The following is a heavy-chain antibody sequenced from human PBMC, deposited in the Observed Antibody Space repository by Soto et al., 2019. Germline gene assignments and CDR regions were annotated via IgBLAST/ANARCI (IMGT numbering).Heavy chain of an antibody. CDR1: GFTFSSYN. J-gene: IGHJ6*02. CDR3: ARVFRIVVAGDYYYGMDV. Sequence: EVQLVESGGGLVQPGGSLRLSCAASGFTFSSYNMNWVRQAPGKALEWVSHISRSSSSVHYADSVKGRFTISRDNAKNSLYLQMNSLRDEDTAVYYCARVFRIVVAGDYYYGMDVWGQGTTVTVSS. D-gene: IGHD2-15*01. CDR2: ISRSSSSV. V-gene: IGHV3-48*02.